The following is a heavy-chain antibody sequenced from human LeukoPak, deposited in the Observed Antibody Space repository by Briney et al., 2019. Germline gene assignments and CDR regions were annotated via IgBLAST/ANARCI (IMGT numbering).Heavy chain of an antibody. V-gene: IGHV3-23*01. J-gene: IGHJ4*02. D-gene: IGHD3-22*01. Sequence: GGSLRLSCAASGFTFSSYAMSWVRQAPGKGLEWVSAISGSGGSTYYADSVKGRFTIYRDNSKNTLYLQMHRLRAEDTAVYYCAKGKVVVMFDYWGQGTLVTVSS. CDR1: GFTFSSYA. CDR2: ISGSGGST. CDR3: AKGKVVVMFDY.